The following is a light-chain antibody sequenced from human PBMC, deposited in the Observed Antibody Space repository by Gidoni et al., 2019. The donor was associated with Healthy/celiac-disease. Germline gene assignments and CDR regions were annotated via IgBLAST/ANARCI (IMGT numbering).Light chain of an antibody. CDR3: QQSHSTPRT. Sequence: DIQMTQSPSSLSASVGDRVTITCRASQTISSYLNWYQQKPGKAPKLLIYAASSLQSGVPSSFSGSGSGTDFTLTISSLQPEDFATYYCQQSHSTPRTFGQGTKLEIK. CDR1: QTISSY. CDR2: AAS. J-gene: IGKJ2*01. V-gene: IGKV1-39*01.